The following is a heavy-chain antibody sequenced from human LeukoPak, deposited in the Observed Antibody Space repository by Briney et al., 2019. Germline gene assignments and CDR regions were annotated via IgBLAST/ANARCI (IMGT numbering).Heavy chain of an antibody. CDR1: EFTFSIYG. J-gene: IGHJ4*02. Sequence: GGSLRLSCAASEFTFSIYGMHWVRQAPGKGLEWVAVISYDGSNKYYADSVKGRFTISRDNSKNTLYLQMNSLRAEDTAVYYCAKVDFRELLDYWGQGTLVTVSS. CDR2: ISYDGSNK. D-gene: IGHD1-26*01. CDR3: AKVDFRELLDY. V-gene: IGHV3-30*18.